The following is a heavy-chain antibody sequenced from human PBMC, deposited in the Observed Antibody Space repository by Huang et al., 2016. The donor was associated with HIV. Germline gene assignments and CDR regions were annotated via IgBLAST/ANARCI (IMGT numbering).Heavy chain of an antibody. CDR3: ASQPGP. CDR2: IKQEGSET. CDR1: GFTFGNYW. J-gene: IGHJ5*02. V-gene: IGHV3-7*01. Sequence: EVQLVESGGGLVQPGGSLRLSCAASGFTFGNYWMSWVRQAPGKGLEWVANIKQEGSETYYVDSVKGRFTISRDNAKNSLYLQMNSLRAEDTAVYYCASQPGPWGQGTLVTISS.